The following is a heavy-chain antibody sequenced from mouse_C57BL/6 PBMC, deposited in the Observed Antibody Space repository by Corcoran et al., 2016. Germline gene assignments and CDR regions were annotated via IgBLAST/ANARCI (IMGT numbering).Heavy chain of an antibody. Sequence: DVQLQESGPGLVKPSQSLSLTCSVTGYSITSGYYWNWIRQFPGNKLEWMGYISYDGSNNYNPSLKNRISITRDTSKNQFFLKLNSVTTEDTATYYCARAYYGSVDYYALDYWGQGTSVTVSS. CDR1: GYSITSGYY. D-gene: IGHD1-1*01. V-gene: IGHV3-6*01. CDR3: ARAYYGSVDYYALDY. J-gene: IGHJ4*01. CDR2: ISYDGSN.